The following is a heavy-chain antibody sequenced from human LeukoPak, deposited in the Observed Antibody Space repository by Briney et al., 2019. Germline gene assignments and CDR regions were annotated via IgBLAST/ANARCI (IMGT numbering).Heavy chain of an antibody. CDR3: AKDRQTRWYSSSWVAFDY. V-gene: IGHV3-23*01. D-gene: IGHD6-13*01. CDR1: GFTFSSYA. Sequence: GGSLRLSCAASGFTFSSYAMSWVRQAPGKGLEWVSAISGSGDITYYADSVKGRFTISRDNSKNTLYLQMNSLRAEDTAVYYCAKDRQTRWYSSSWVAFDYWGQGTLVTVSS. CDR2: ISGSGDIT. J-gene: IGHJ4*02.